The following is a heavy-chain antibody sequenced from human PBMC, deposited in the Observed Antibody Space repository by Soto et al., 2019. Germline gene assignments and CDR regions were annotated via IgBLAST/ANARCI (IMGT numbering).Heavy chain of an antibody. CDR1: GGSISSGGYS. J-gene: IGHJ4*02. V-gene: IGHV4-30-2*01. Sequence: QLQLQESGSGLVKPSQTLSLTCAVSGGSISSGGYSWSWIRQPPGKGLEWIGYIYHSGSTYYNPSLQSRVTISVDRSKNQFSLNLSSVPAADTGVYYCAGGGKTLNTFAYWGQGTLLTVSS. CDR3: AGGGKTLNTFAY. CDR2: IYHSGST.